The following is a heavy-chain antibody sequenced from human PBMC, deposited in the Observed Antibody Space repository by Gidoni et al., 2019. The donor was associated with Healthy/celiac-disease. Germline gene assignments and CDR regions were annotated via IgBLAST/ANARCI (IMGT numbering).Heavy chain of an antibody. V-gene: IGHV1-8*01. CDR2: MNPNSGNT. J-gene: IGHJ6*02. Sequence: QVQLVQSGAEVKKPGASVKVSCKASGYTFTSYDINWVRQATGQGLEWMGWMNPNSGNTGYAQKFQGRVTMTRNTSISTAYMELSSLRSEDTAVYYCARVLRFLEWLETDYYYYGMDVWGQGTTVTVSS. D-gene: IGHD3-3*01. CDR3: ARVLRFLEWLETDYYYYGMDV. CDR1: GYTFTSYD.